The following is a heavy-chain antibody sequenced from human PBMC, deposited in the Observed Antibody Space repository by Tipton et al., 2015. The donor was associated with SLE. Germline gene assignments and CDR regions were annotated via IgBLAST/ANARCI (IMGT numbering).Heavy chain of an antibody. Sequence: TLPLTCTVSGGSISRYYWGWIRQPAGKGLEWIGRIYTGGNTKYNPSLGSRVTLSVDASKDQFSLRLTSVTAADTAVYYCVVCSPSSCSYFDYWGQGRLVTVSS. V-gene: IGHV4-4*07. D-gene: IGHD2-2*01. CDR1: GGSISRYY. CDR2: IYTGGNT. J-gene: IGHJ4*02. CDR3: VVCSPSSCSYFDY.